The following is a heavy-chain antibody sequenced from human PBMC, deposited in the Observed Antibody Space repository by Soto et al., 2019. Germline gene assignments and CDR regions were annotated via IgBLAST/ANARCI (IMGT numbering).Heavy chain of an antibody. Sequence: GGSLRLSCAASGFTFSSYAMSWVRQAPGKGLEWVSAISGSGGSTYYADSVKGRFTISRDNSKNTLYLQMNSLRAEDTAVYYCAKRYYYDSSGSYADYYFDYWGQGTLVTVSS. V-gene: IGHV3-23*01. J-gene: IGHJ4*02. CDR3: AKRYYYDSSGSYADYYFDY. CDR1: GFTFSSYA. D-gene: IGHD3-22*01. CDR2: ISGSGGST.